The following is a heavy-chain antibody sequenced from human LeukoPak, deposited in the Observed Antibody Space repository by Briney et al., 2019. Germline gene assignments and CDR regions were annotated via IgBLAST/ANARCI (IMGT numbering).Heavy chain of an antibody. Sequence: AGGSLRLSCAVSGFALTSDKMHWVRQAPGKGLEWVSGISWNSGSIGYADSVKGRFTISRDNAKNSLYLQMNSLGAEDTALYYCAKDLYSSGWDRFDYWGQGTLVTVPS. J-gene: IGHJ4*02. V-gene: IGHV3-9*01. D-gene: IGHD6-19*01. CDR2: ISWNSGSI. CDR1: GFALTSDK. CDR3: AKDLYSSGWDRFDY.